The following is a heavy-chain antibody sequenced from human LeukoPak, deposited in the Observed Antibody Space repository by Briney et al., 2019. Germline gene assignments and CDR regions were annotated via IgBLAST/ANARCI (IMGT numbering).Heavy chain of an antibody. Sequence: ASVKVSCKASGYTFTGYHMHWVRQAPGQGLEWMGWINPNSGGTNYAQKFQGRVTMTRDTSISTAYMELSRLRSDDTAVYYCARDTVTPAIYYYYYGMDVWGQGTTVTVSS. CDR2: INPNSGGT. D-gene: IGHD4-17*01. J-gene: IGHJ6*02. CDR1: GYTFTGYH. V-gene: IGHV1-2*02. CDR3: ARDTVTPAIYYYYYGMDV.